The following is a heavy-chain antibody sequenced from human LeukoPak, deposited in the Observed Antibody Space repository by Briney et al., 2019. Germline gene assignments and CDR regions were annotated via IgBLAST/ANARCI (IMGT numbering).Heavy chain of an antibody. J-gene: IGHJ3*02. CDR3: ATSRVFPGWELRCAFDI. V-gene: IGHV3-30*02. CDR2: IRFDGSNE. CDR1: GFTFSNYG. D-gene: IGHD1-26*01. Sequence: PGGSLRLSCAASGFTFSNYGMHWVRQAPGKGLDWVAFIRFDGSNEFYADSVKGRFTISRDNSKNTLYLQMNTLRTEDTAVYYCATSRVFPGWELRCAFDIWGQGTMVTVSS.